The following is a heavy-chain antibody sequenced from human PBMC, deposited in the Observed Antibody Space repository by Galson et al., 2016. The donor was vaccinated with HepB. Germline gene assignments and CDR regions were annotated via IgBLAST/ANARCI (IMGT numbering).Heavy chain of an antibody. Sequence: SLRLSCAVSGFIFSDHYMDWLRQAPGKGLEWVARSRDKANRYTTEYAASVKGRFTISRDDSQNSVYLEMNSLKTADTALYYCARSRSGSGNFDYWGQGTPVTVSS. CDR1: GFIFSDHY. D-gene: IGHD3-10*01. J-gene: IGHJ4*02. CDR2: SRDKANRYTT. V-gene: IGHV3-72*01. CDR3: ARSRSGSGNFDY.